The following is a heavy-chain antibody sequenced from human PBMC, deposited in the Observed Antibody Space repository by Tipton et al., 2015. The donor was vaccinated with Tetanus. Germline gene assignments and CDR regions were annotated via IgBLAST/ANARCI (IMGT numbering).Heavy chain of an antibody. D-gene: IGHD1-7*01. CDR3: ARGRPLNWNYGYYYYYGMDV. J-gene: IGHJ6*02. V-gene: IGHV1-8*01. Sequence: QLVQSGAEVKKPGASVKVSCKASGYTFTSYDINWVRQATGQGLEWMGWMNPNSGNTGYAQRFQGRVTMTRNTSISTAYMELSSLRSEDTAVYYCARGRPLNWNYGYYYYYGMDVWGQGTTVTVSS. CDR1: GYTFTSYD. CDR2: MNPNSGNT.